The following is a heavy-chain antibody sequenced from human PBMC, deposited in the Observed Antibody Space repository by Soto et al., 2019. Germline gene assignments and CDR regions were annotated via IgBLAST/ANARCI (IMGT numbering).Heavy chain of an antibody. CDR1: GFTFSSYS. D-gene: IGHD6-13*01. Sequence: EVQLVESGGGLVKPGGSLRLSCAASGFTFSSYSMNWVRQAPGKGLEWVSSISSSSSYIYYADSVKGRFTISRDNAKNSLYLQMNSLRAEDTAVYYSASTNSRSYYMDVWGKGTTVTVSS. V-gene: IGHV3-21*01. CDR2: ISSSSSYI. J-gene: IGHJ6*03. CDR3: ASTNSRSYYMDV.